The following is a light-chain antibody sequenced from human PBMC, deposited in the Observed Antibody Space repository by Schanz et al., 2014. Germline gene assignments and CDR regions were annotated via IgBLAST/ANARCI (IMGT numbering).Light chain of an antibody. V-gene: IGLV2-11*01. CDR1: SSDVGGYNS. J-gene: IGLJ2*01. CDR3: QSYDSSLSGPGVV. Sequence: QSALTQPASVSGSPGQSVTISCTGTSSDVGGYNSVSWFQQHPGRAPTLMIYDVSKRPSGVPDRFSGSKSGTSASLAITGLQAEDEADYYCQSYDSSLSGPGVVFGGGTKLTVL. CDR2: DVS.